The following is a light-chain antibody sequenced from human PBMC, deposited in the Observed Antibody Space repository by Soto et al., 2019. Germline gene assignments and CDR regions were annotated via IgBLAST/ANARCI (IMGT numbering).Light chain of an antibody. Sequence: EIVMTQSPATLSVSPGETTRLSCRASQSINSDVAWYQQKVGQTPRLLIHGASTRATDIAARFSGSGSGTEFTLTISGLEPEDFAVYYCQQRSNWPGSTFGQGTRLEIK. CDR1: QSINSD. CDR3: QQRSNWPGST. J-gene: IGKJ5*01. CDR2: GAS. V-gene: IGKV3-11*01.